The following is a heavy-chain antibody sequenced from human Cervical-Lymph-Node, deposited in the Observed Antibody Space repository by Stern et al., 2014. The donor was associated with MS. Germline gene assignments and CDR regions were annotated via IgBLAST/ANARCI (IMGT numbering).Heavy chain of an antibody. Sequence: EVQLVESGAEVKKPGESLKISCEASGYLFDDYWIGWVRQMSGRGLELVAIIFPRDSNTRYSPSVQGQVTISADKSISTASLQWSSLKASDPPMYYCARSPATPSGYDRFDYWGQGALVTVSS. CDR3: ARSPATPSGYDRFDY. J-gene: IGHJ4*02. D-gene: IGHD5-12*01. CDR1: GYLFDDYW. V-gene: IGHV5-51*03. CDR2: IFPRDSNT.